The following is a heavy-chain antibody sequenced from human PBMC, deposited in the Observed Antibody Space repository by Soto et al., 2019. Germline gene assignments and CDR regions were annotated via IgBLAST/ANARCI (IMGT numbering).Heavy chain of an antibody. CDR2: ISSSSSYI. D-gene: IGHD5-12*01. J-gene: IGHJ4*02. Sequence: GGSLRLSCAASGFTFSSYSMNWVRQAPGKGLEWVSSISSSSSYIYYADSVKGRFTISRDNAKNSLDLQMNSLRAEDTAVYYCARVAVEMATIDYWGQGTLVTVSS. CDR1: GFTFSSYS. CDR3: ARVAVEMATIDY. V-gene: IGHV3-21*01.